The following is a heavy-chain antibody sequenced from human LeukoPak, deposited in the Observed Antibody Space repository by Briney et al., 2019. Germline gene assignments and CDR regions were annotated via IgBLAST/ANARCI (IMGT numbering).Heavy chain of an antibody. J-gene: IGHJ4*02. CDR3: ASQTKGGWLQPFDY. Sequence: SDTLSLTCTVSVDSISSYYSIWIRQPPAKALESIAYISYSGSTNYNPSLKSRVTISVDMSKKQFSLKLNSVTAADTAVYYCASQTKGGWLQPFDYWGQGTLVTVSS. V-gene: IGHV4-59*08. CDR2: ISYSGST. D-gene: IGHD5-24*01. CDR1: VDSISSYY.